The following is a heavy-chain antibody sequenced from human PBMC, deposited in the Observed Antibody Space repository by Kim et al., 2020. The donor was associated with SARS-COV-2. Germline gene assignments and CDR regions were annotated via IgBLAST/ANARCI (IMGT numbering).Heavy chain of an antibody. V-gene: IGHV4-34*01. CDR2: INHSGST. CDR1: GGSFSGYY. Sequence: SETLSLTCAVYGGSFSGYYWSWIRQPPGKGLEWIGEINHSGSTNYNPSLKSRVTISVDTSKNQFSLKLSSVTAADTAVYYCARTEPRITMIVVSAFDIWGQGTMVTVSS. CDR3: ARTEPRITMIVVSAFDI. J-gene: IGHJ3*02. D-gene: IGHD3-22*01.